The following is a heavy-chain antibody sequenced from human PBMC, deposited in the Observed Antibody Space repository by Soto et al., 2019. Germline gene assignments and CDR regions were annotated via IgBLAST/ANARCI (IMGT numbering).Heavy chain of an antibody. CDR1: GGSFSGYY. Sequence: PSETLSLTCAVYGGSFSGYYWSWIRQPPGKGLEWIGEINHSGSTDYNPSLKSRVTISVDTSKNQFSLKLSSVTAADTAVYYCARHNNPSTPPNHSGYRVGIDYWGQGTLVTVSS. CDR3: ARHNNPSTPPNHSGYRVGIDY. J-gene: IGHJ4*02. D-gene: IGHD5-12*01. CDR2: INHSGST. V-gene: IGHV4-34*01.